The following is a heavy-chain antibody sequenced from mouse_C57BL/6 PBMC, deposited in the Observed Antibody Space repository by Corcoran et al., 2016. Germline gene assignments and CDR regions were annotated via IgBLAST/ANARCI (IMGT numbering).Heavy chain of an antibody. CDR2: IYPGSGNT. V-gene: IGHV1-76*01. D-gene: IGHD1-1*01. CDR1: GYTFTDYY. J-gene: IGHJ1*03. Sequence: QVQLKQSGAELVRPGASVKLSCKASGYTFTDYYINWVKQRPGQGLEWIARIYPGSGNTYYNEKFKGKATLTAEKSSSTAYMQLSSLTSEDSAVYFCAKGGGHYGSSNWYFDVWGTGTTVTVSS. CDR3: AKGGGHYGSSNWYFDV.